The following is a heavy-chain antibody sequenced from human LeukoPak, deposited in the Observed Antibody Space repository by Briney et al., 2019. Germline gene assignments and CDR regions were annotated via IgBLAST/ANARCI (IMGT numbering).Heavy chain of an antibody. J-gene: IGHJ5*02. Sequence: GGSLRLSCAASEFTFSSYGMHWVRQAPGKGLEWVAVIWYDGSNKYYADSVKGRFTISRDNSKNTLYLQMNSLRAEDTAVYYCAKDESSSWYNWFDPWGQGTLVTVSS. CDR2: IWYDGSNK. CDR1: EFTFSSYG. D-gene: IGHD6-13*01. V-gene: IGHV3-33*06. CDR3: AKDESSSWYNWFDP.